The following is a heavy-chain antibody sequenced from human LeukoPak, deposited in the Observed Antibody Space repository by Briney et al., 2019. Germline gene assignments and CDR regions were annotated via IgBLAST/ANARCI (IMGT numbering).Heavy chain of an antibody. CDR3: AKAGRAVAGYYYYYYMDV. J-gene: IGHJ6*03. D-gene: IGHD6-19*01. Sequence: GGSLRLSCAASGFTFDVYAMQWVRHAPGKGLEWVSGISWNSGSIGYADSVKGRFTISRDNAKNSLYLQMNSLRAEDTALYYCAKAGRAVAGYYYYYYMDVWGKGTTVTVSS. V-gene: IGHV3-9*01. CDR2: ISWNSGSI. CDR1: GFTFDVYA.